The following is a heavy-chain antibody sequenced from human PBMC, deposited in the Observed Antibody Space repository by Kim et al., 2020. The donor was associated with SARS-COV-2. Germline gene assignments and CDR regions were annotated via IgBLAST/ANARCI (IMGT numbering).Heavy chain of an antibody. J-gene: IGHJ4*02. V-gene: IGHV1-3*01. D-gene: IGHD1-1*01. CDR2: GKK. Sequence: GKKKYQQRFQGRVTITRDTSASTAYMELSSLRSEDTAVYYCARVPSSGVDYWGQGTLVTVSS. CDR3: ARVPSSGVDY.